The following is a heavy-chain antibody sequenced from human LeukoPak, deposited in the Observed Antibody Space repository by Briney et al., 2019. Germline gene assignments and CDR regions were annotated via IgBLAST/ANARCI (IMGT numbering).Heavy chain of an antibody. D-gene: IGHD1-7*01. CDR3: GRDFGLTGTKRSFDI. CDR2: ISGSGTTM. J-gene: IGHJ3*02. V-gene: IGHV3-11*01. CDR1: GFTFSSYA. Sequence: GGSLRLSCAASGFTFSSYAMGWIRQAPGKGLEWLSYISGSGTTMYYADSVKGRFTISRDNAKNSLDLQMNSLRAEDTAVYYCGRDFGLTGTKRSFDIWGQGTMVTVSS.